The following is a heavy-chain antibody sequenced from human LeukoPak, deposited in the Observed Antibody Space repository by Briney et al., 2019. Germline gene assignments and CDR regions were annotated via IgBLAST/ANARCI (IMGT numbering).Heavy chain of an antibody. Sequence: PGGSLRLSCAASGFTFSSYEMNWVRQAPGKGLEWVSYISSSGSTIYYADSVKGRFTISRDNAKNSLYLQMNSLRAEDTAVYYCARARRDSSVYYFDYWGQGTLVTVSS. J-gene: IGHJ4*02. D-gene: IGHD6-19*01. CDR1: GFTFSSYE. V-gene: IGHV3-48*03. CDR2: ISSSGSTI. CDR3: ARARRDSSVYYFDY.